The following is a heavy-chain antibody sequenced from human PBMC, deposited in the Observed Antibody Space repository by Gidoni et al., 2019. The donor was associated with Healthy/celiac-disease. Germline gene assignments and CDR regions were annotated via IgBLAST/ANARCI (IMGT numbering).Heavy chain of an antibody. CDR3: ARDMLDSGYGGTTYYYYGMDV. D-gene: IGHD5-12*01. CDR1: GYPFPSYY. J-gene: IGHJ6*02. CDR2: INPSGGST. Sequence: QVQLVQSGAEVKKPGASVKVSCKASGYPFPSYYMPWVRQAPGQGLEWMGIINPSGGSTSYAQKFQGRVTMTRDTSTSTVYMELSSLRSEDTAVYYCARDMLDSGYGGTTYYYYGMDVWGQGTTVTVSS. V-gene: IGHV1-46*01.